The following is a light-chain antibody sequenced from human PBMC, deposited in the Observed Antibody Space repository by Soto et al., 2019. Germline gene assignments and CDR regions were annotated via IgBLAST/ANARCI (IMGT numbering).Light chain of an antibody. J-gene: IGLJ2*01. CDR2: DVS. V-gene: IGLV2-14*01. CDR1: SSDVGGYNY. Sequence: QSVLTQPASVSGSPGQSITISCTGTSSDVGGYNYVSWYQQHPGKAPKLMIYDVSNRPSGVSNRFSGSKSGHTASLTISGLQAEDEADYYCSSYTSSSTLFGGGTKLTVL. CDR3: SSYTSSSTL.